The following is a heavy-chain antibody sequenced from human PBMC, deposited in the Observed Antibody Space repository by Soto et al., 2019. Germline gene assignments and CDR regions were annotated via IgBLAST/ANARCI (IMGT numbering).Heavy chain of an antibody. Sequence: LRLSCEVPGFRFDDYGMHWVRQAPGKGLEWIAGISRDSRSISYGASMKGRFTISRDNAKNSLYLQLNSLRADDTAFYYCVKDALTTVAYYFDYWGQGALVTVSS. CDR3: VKDALTTVAYYFDY. CDR2: ISRDSRSI. J-gene: IGHJ4*02. V-gene: IGHV3-9*01. CDR1: GFRFDDYG. D-gene: IGHD4-17*01.